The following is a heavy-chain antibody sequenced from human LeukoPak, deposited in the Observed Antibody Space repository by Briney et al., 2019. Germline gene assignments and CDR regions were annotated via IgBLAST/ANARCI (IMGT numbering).Heavy chain of an antibody. D-gene: IGHD2-15*01. J-gene: IGHJ4*02. Sequence: GGSLRLSCAASGFTFSSYGMSWVRQAPGKGLEWVSAISGSGGSTYYADSVKGRFTISRDNSKNTLYLQMNSLRAEDTAVYYCAKDFRTVFVGHCSSGFDYWGQGTLVTVSS. CDR2: ISGSGGST. CDR1: GFTFSSYG. V-gene: IGHV3-23*01. CDR3: AKDFRTVFVGHCSSGFDY.